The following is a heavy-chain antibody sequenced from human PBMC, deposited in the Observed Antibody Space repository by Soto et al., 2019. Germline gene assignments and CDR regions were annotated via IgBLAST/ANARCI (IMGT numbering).Heavy chain of an antibody. D-gene: IGHD3-3*01. CDR1: GYTFTSYG. V-gene: IGHV1-2*02. J-gene: IGHJ5*02. Sequence: ASVKVSCKASGYTFTSYGISWVRQAPGQGLEWMGWINPNSGGTNYAQKFQGRVTMTRDTSISTAYMELSRLRSDDTAVYYCARDSSLPIFGVVIASVMLDPWGQGTLVTVSS. CDR3: ARDSSLPIFGVVIASVMLDP. CDR2: INPNSGGT.